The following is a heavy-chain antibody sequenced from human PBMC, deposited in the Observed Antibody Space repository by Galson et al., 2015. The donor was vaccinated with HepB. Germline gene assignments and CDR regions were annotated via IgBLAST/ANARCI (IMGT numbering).Heavy chain of an antibody. CDR1: GYTFTSYG. CDR3: ARLRWGSYRYRQRSGKTDFDY. CDR2: ISAYNGNT. V-gene: IGHV1-18*01. D-gene: IGHD3-16*02. Sequence: SVKVSCKASGYTFTSYGISWVRQAPGQGLEWMGWISAYNGNTNYAQKLQGRVTMTTDTSTSTAYMELRSLRSDDTAVYYCARLRWGSYRYRQRSGKTDFDYWGQGTLVTVSS. J-gene: IGHJ4*02.